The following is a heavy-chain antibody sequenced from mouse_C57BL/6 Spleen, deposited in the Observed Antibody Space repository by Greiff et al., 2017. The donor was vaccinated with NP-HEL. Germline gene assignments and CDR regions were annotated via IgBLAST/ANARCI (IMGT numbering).Heavy chain of an antibody. J-gene: IGHJ2*01. CDR2: INPNNGGT. Sequence: EVQRVESGPELVKPGASVKMSCKASGYTFTDYNMHWVKQSHGKSLEWIGYINPNNGGTSYNQKFKGKATLTVNKSSSTAYMELRSLTSEDSAVYYCARGAAQAVLFDYWGQGTTLTVSS. V-gene: IGHV1-22*01. CDR1: GYTFTDYN. D-gene: IGHD3-2*02. CDR3: ARGAAQAVLFDY.